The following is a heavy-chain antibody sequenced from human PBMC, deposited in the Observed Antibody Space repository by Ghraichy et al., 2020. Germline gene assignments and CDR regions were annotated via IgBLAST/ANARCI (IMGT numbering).Heavy chain of an antibody. Sequence: GGSLRLSCAASGFTFSTYWMHWVRQAPGKGLVWVSRINSDGRFTSYADSVKGRFTISRDNAKNTLYLQMNSLRAEDTAVYYCARDEGYCIGYSCYPWGMDVWGQGTTVTVSS. D-gene: IGHD5-12*01. CDR3: ARDEGYCIGYSCYPWGMDV. V-gene: IGHV3-74*01. CDR2: INSDGRFT. J-gene: IGHJ6*02. CDR1: GFTFSTYW.